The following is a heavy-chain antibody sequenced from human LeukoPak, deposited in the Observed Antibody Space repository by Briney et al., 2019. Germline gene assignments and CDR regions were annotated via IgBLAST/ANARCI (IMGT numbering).Heavy chain of an antibody. V-gene: IGHV1-24*01. CDR1: GHTLTELS. D-gene: IGHD2-2*01. CDR2: FDPEDGET. J-gene: IGHJ6*02. CDR3: AADRLYQLRPRYYGMDV. Sequence: APVKVSCKASGHTLTELSMHWVRQAPGKGRECLGGFDPEDGETNYAQKFQGRVTMTEDTSTDTAYMELSSLRSEDTAVYYCAADRLYQLRPRYYGMDVWGQGTTVTVSS.